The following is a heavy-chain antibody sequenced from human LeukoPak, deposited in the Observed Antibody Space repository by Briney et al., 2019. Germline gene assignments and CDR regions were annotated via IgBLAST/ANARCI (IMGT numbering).Heavy chain of an antibody. CDR2: IYYSGST. CDR3: ARVDGDYGDYYYYMDV. CDR1: GGSIINGGYY. J-gene: IGHJ6*03. Sequence: PSETLSLTCTVSGGSIINGGYYWSWIRQHPGKGLEWIGYIYYSGSTYYNPSLKSPITISVDTSKNQFSLKLSSVTAADTAVYYCARVDGDYGDYYYYMDVWGEGTTVTVSS. V-gene: IGHV4-31*01. D-gene: IGHD4-17*01.